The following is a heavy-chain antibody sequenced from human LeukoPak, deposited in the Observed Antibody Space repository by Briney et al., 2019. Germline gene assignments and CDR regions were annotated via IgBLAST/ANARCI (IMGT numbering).Heavy chain of an antibody. CDR3: AKGSEYCSRTTCYPIDY. J-gene: IGHJ4*02. Sequence: GGSLRLSCAASGFTFSGQAMSWVRQAPGKGLEWVSAISGSGDYTYYIDSVKGRFTISRDNSKNTLSLQMNSLRAEDTALYYCAKGSEYCSRTTCYPIDYWGQGILVTVSS. CDR1: GFTFSGQA. V-gene: IGHV3-23*01. D-gene: IGHD2-2*01. CDR2: ISGSGDYT.